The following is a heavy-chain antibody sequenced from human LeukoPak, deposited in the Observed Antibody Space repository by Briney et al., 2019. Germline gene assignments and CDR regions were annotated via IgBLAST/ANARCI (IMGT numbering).Heavy chain of an antibody. CDR1: GYTFTSYY. CDR3: ARDLAYIAAAGTSPGY. J-gene: IGHJ4*02. CDR2: INPSGGST. D-gene: IGHD6-13*01. Sequence: ASVKVSCKASGYTFTSYYMHWVRQAPGQGLEWMGIINPSGGSTSYAQKFQGRVTMTRDTSTSTVYMELSSLRSEDTAVYHCARDLAYIAAAGTSPGYWGQGTLVTVSS. V-gene: IGHV1-46*01.